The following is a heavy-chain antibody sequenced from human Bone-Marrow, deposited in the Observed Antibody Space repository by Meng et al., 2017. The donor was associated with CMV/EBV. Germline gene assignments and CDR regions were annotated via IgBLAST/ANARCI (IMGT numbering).Heavy chain of an antibody. CDR1: GFTFDNYG. J-gene: IGHJ6*02. D-gene: IGHD5-18*01. Sequence: SLKISCAASGFTFDNYGMHWVRQAPGKGLEWVSGISCSSGSIGYADSVKGRFTISRDNAKNSLYLQMNRLRAEDMAMYDCAKEIYPDTRIDGGMDVWGQGTTVTVSS. CDR3: AKEIYPDTRIDGGMDV. CDR2: ISCSSGSI. V-gene: IGHV3-9*03.